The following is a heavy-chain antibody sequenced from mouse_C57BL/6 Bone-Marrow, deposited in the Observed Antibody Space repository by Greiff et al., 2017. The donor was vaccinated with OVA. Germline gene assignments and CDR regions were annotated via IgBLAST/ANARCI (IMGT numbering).Heavy chain of an antibody. D-gene: IGHD4-1*01. J-gene: IGHJ2*01. CDR2: SRNKANDYTT. Sequence: EVKVVESGGGLVQSGRSLRLSCATSGFTFSDFYMEWVRQAPGKGLEWIAASRNKANDYTTEYSASVKGRFIVSRDTSQSILYLQMNALRAEDTAIYYCARDALGRGFDYWGQGTTLTVSS. V-gene: IGHV7-1*01. CDR3: ARDALGRGFDY. CDR1: GFTFSDFY.